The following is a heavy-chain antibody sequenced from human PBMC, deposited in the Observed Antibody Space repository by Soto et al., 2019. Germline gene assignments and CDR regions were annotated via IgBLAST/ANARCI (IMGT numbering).Heavy chain of an antibody. D-gene: IGHD2-15*01. Sequence: PGGSLRLSCTASGFTFGDYTMHWVRQAPGKGLEWVSLITWDGINIEYADSVRGRFTISRDNSKNSLYLQMNGLGHEDTASYYCAKDGIAWHWGQGTLVTVSS. V-gene: IGHV3-43*01. J-gene: IGHJ4*02. CDR3: AKDGIAWH. CDR2: ITWDGINI. CDR1: GFTFGDYT.